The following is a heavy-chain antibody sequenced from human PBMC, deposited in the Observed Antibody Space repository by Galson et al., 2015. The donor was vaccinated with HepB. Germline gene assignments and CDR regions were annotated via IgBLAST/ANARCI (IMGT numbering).Heavy chain of an antibody. J-gene: IGHJ4*02. CDR3: ARGPMVRGVIKGFDY. Sequence: SLRLSCAASGFTFSSYDMHWVRQAPGKGLEWVSAIGTAGDPYYPGSVKGRFTISRENAKNSLYLQMNSLRAWDTAVYYCARGPMVRGVIKGFDYWGQGTLVTVSS. V-gene: IGHV3-13*05. CDR2: IGTAGDP. D-gene: IGHD3-10*01. CDR1: GFTFSSYD.